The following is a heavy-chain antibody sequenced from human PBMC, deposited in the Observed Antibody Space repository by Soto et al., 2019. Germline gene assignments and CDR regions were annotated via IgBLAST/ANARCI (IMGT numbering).Heavy chain of an antibody. V-gene: IGHV3-21*01. Sequence: PGGSLRFSCAASGFTFRSFTMNWVRQAPGKGLEWVSTISSNSAYIYYTDALRGRFTISRDNAKNSLHLQMNSLRAEDTAVYYCTRDTSRDSSARGWFDPWGPGTLVTV. CDR2: ISSNSAYI. J-gene: IGHJ5*02. D-gene: IGHD6-13*01. CDR3: TRDTSRDSSARGWFDP. CDR1: GFTFRSFT.